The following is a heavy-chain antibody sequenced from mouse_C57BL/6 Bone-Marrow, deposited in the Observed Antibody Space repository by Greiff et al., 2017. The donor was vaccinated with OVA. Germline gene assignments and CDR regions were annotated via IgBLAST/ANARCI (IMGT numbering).Heavy chain of an antibody. CDR2: IDPEDGET. CDR1: GFNIKDYY. V-gene: IGHV14-2*01. CDR3: DSMVTEYYFDY. Sequence: EVQLQQSGAELVKPGASVKLSCTASGFNIKDYYMHWVKQRTEQGLEWIGRIDPEDGETKYAPKFQGKATITADTSSNTAYLQLSSLTSEDTAVYYCDSMVTEYYFDYWGQGTTLTVSS. D-gene: IGHD2-2*01. J-gene: IGHJ2*01.